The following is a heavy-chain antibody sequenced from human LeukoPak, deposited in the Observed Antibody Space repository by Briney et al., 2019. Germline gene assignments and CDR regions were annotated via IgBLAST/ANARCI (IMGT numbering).Heavy chain of an antibody. Sequence: PGGSLRLSCVASGFKFSGYWMTWVRHTPGKGLEWVANIKQDGDDKYYAESVRGRFTISRDNVRNSLYLQMNSLRAEDTGIYYCARDQTLVAIGASGYWGQGTLVTVS. CDR2: IKQDGDDK. J-gene: IGHJ4*02. V-gene: IGHV3-7*01. CDR1: GFKFSGYW. CDR3: ARDQTLVAIGASGY. D-gene: IGHD2/OR15-2a*01.